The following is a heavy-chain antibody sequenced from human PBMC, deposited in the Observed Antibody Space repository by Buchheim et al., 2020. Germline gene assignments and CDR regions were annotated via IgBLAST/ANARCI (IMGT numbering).Heavy chain of an antibody. Sequence: EVQLVQSGAEVKKPGESLKISCKGSGYSFTSYWIGWVRQMPGKGLEWMGIIYPGDSDTRYSPSFQGQVTISAAKSISTAYLQWSSLKASDTAMYYCARQPPPETGHCTNGVCQNYYYGMDVWGQGTT. CDR3: ARQPPPETGHCTNGVCQNYYYGMDV. D-gene: IGHD2-8*01. V-gene: IGHV5-51*01. CDR2: IYPGDSDT. J-gene: IGHJ6*02. CDR1: GYSFTSYW.